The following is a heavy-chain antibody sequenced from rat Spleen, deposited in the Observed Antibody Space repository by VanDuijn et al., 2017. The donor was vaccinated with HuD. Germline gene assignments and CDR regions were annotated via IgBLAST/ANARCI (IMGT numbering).Heavy chain of an antibody. D-gene: IGHD1-6*01. V-gene: IGHV5-29*01. CDR1: GFTFSTFP. CDR3: ASLLYTPDYLGVMDA. CDR2: ISSDGSTT. J-gene: IGHJ4*01. Sequence: EVQLVESGGGLVQPGRALKISCAASGFTFSTFPMAWVRQAPTKGLEWVATISSDGSTTSYRDSVKGRFTISRDNAESTLYLQMDSLRSEATATYYCASLLYTPDYLGVMDAWGQGASVTVSS.